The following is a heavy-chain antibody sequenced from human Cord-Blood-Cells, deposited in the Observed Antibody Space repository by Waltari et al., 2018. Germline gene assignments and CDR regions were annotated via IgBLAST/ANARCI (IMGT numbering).Heavy chain of an antibody. J-gene: IGHJ4*02. CDR3: ARDVAYYYDSSGYYYFDY. CDR2: IYHSGST. V-gene: IGHV4-38-2*02. Sequence: QVQLQESGPGLVKPSETLSLTCAVSGYSISSGSYWGWIRQPPGKGLEWIGSIYHSGSTYYNPSLKSRVTISVDTSKNQFSLKLSSVTAADTAVYYCARDVAYYYDSSGYYYFDYWGQGTLVTVSS. CDR1: GYSISSGSY. D-gene: IGHD3-22*01.